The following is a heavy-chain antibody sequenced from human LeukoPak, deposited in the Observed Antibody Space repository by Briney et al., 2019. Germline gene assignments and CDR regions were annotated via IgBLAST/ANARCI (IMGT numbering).Heavy chain of an antibody. CDR3: AKGAAAQGSFDY. Sequence: GGSLRLSCAASGFTFSSYGMHWVRQAPGKGLEWVAVIWYDGSDKYYVDSVKGRFTISRDNSKNTVYLQMNSLRAEDTAVYYCAKGAAAQGSFDYWGQGTLVTVSS. CDR2: IWYDGSDK. V-gene: IGHV3-30*02. CDR1: GFTFSSYG. J-gene: IGHJ4*02. D-gene: IGHD2-2*01.